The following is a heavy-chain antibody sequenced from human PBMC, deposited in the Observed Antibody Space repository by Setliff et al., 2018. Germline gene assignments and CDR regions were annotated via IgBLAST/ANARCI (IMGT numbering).Heavy chain of an antibody. Sequence: PSETLSLTCTVSGGSISSSSYYWGWIRQPPGKGLEWIGSIYYSGSTYYNPSLTSRVTISLDTSKKQLSLKLTSLSAADTAVYYCTRDQDLRGCKAGTGCYYNYYGLDVWGQGTTVTVS. J-gene: IGHJ6*02. CDR2: IYYSGST. D-gene: IGHD2-8*01. CDR3: TRDQDLRGCKAGTGCYYNYYGLDV. CDR1: GGSISSSSYY. V-gene: IGHV4-39*07.